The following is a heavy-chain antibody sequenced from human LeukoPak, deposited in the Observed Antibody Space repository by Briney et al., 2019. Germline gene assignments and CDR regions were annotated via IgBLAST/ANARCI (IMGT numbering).Heavy chain of an antibody. CDR2: ISYDGSNK. V-gene: IGHV3-30*04. Sequence: GRSLRLSCAASGFTFSSYAMHWVRQAPGKGLEWVAVISYDGSNKYYADSVKGRFTISRDNSKNTLYLQMNSLRAEDTAVYYCAREDLIAVAVFDYWGQGTLVTVSS. CDR1: GFTFSSYA. CDR3: AREDLIAVAVFDY. J-gene: IGHJ4*02. D-gene: IGHD6-19*01.